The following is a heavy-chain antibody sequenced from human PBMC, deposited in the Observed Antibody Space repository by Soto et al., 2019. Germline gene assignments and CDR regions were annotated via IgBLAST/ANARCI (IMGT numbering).Heavy chain of an antibody. CDR3: ARNTAMDGGFDY. Sequence: SETLSLTCTVSGGSISSGGYYWSWIRQHPGKGLEWIGYIYYSGSTYYNPSLKSRVTISVDTSKNQFSLKLSSVTAADTAVYYCARNTAMDGGFDYWGQGTLVTVSS. D-gene: IGHD5-18*01. CDR2: IYYSGST. J-gene: IGHJ4*02. CDR1: GGSISSGGYY. V-gene: IGHV4-31*03.